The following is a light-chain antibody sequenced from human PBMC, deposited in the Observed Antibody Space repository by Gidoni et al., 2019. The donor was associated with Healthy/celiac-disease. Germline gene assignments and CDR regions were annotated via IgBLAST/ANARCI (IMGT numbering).Light chain of an antibody. V-gene: IGKV3-15*01. CDR2: GAS. CDR1: QSVSSN. CDR3: QQYNNWPPYT. Sequence: EIVMTQSPATLSVSPGERATLSCRASQSVSSNLAWYQQKPGQAPRLLIYGASTRATGIPARFSGSGSGTEFTLTISSLQSEDFAVYYCQQYNNWPPYTLGQXTKLEIK. J-gene: IGKJ2*01.